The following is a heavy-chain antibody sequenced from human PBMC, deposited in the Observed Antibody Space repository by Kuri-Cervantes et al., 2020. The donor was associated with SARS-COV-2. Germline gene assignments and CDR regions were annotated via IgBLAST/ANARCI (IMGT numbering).Heavy chain of an antibody. CDR1: GGSISSYY. CDR3: ARHVRPEITIFGVVITADYFDY. CDR2: IYYSGST. V-gene: IGHV4-59*08. D-gene: IGHD3-3*01. J-gene: IGHJ4*02. Sequence: SETLSLTCTVSGGSISSYYWSWIRQPPGKGLEWIGYIYYSGSTNYNPSLKSRVTISVDTSKNQFSLKLSSVTAAGTAVYYCARHVRPEITIFGVVITADYFDYWSQGTLVTVSS.